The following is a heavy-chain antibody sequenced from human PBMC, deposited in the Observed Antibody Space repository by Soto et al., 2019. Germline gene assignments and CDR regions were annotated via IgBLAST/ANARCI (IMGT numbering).Heavy chain of an antibody. CDR1: GFNFGIYA. CDR2: ISYDGSSK. CDR3: AGHGGNSSMDY. J-gene: IGHJ4*02. V-gene: IGHV3-30*03. D-gene: IGHD2-21*02. Sequence: QVQLVESGGGVVQPGRSLRLSCAASGFNFGIYALHWVRQPPGKGLEWVAVISYDGSSKYYADSVKGRFTVSRDNSKNPLFLQMNSLRAEDTGVYYCAGHGGNSSMDYWGQGTLVTVSS.